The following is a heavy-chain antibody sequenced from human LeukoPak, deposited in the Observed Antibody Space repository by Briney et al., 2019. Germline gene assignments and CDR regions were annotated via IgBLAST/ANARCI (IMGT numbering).Heavy chain of an antibody. J-gene: IGHJ4*02. Sequence: PSETLSLTCTVSGGSISSYYWSWIRQPPGKGLEWIGYIYYSGSTYYNPSLKSRVTISVDTSKNQFSLKLSSVTAADTAVYYCARSHCSSTSCSKDLFDYWGQGTLVTVSS. CDR2: IYYSGST. CDR3: ARSHCSSTSCSKDLFDY. D-gene: IGHD2-2*01. V-gene: IGHV4-59*12. CDR1: GGSISSYY.